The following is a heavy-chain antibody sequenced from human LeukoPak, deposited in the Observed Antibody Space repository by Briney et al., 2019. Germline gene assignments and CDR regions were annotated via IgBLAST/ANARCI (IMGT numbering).Heavy chain of an antibody. CDR2: INPNSGGT. D-gene: IGHD6-19*01. J-gene: IGHJ4*02. CDR1: GNTFTGYY. Sequence: ASVKVSRKASGNTFTGYYTHWVRQAPREGLEWMGWINPNSGGTNYAQNFQGRVTMTRDTSITTAYMELSRLRSDDTAMYYCARGPVAGDVSFDYWDQGTLVTVSS. CDR3: ARGPVAGDVSFDY. V-gene: IGHV1-2*02.